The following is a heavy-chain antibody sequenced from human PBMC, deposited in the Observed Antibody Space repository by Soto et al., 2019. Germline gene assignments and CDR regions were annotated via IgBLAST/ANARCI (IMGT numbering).Heavy chain of an antibody. CDR3: AIKIPYYYDTSGFKDAFDI. D-gene: IGHD3-22*01. CDR2: INAGNGNT. CDR1: GYTFTTYT. J-gene: IGHJ3*02. V-gene: IGHV1-3*01. Sequence: APLKVSCKASGYTFTTYTMHWVRQAPGQRLGWMGWINAGNGNTKYSQKFQGRVTITRDTSASTAYMELSSLRSEDTAVYYCAIKIPYYYDTSGFKDAFDIWGQGTMVTVSS.